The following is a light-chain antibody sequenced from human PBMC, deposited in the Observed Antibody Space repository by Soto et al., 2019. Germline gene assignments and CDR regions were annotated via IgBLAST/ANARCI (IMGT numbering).Light chain of an antibody. Sequence: QSALTQPASVSGSPGQSITISCTGTSSDVGGYDYVSWYQQHPGKAPKLMIYGVSNRPSGGSNRFSGSKSGNTASLTISGLQAEDEADYYCSSYTNSITHVFGGGTKLTVL. CDR2: GVS. V-gene: IGLV2-14*03. CDR3: SSYTNSITHV. CDR1: SSDVGGYDY. J-gene: IGLJ3*02.